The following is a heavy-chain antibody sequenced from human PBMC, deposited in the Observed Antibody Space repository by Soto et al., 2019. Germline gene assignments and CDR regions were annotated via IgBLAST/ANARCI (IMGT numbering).Heavy chain of an antibody. CDR2: ISSSSSYI. CDR3: ARKLGPTDYYFVMDV. V-gene: IGHV3-21*06. D-gene: IGHD7-27*01. Sequence: EVQLVESGGGLVKPGGSLRLSCPVSGFTFSSYSMNWVHQAPGKGLEWVSSISSSSSYIYYADSVKGRFTISRDNAKNSLYLLMNSLRAEDTAVYYCARKLGPTDYYFVMDVWGQGTTVTVSS. CDR1: GFTFSSYS. J-gene: IGHJ6*02.